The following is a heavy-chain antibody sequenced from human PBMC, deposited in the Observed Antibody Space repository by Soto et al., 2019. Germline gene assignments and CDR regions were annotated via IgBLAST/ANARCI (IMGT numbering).Heavy chain of an antibody. Sequence: PGGSLRLSCAASGFTFSSYSMNWVRQAPGKGLEWVSYISSSSSTIYYADSVKGRFTISRDNAKNSLYLQMNSLRDEDTAVYYCARERVDIVAHDAFDIWGQGTMVTVSS. D-gene: IGHD5-12*01. CDR1: GFTFSSYS. J-gene: IGHJ3*02. V-gene: IGHV3-48*02. CDR2: ISSSSSTI. CDR3: ARERVDIVAHDAFDI.